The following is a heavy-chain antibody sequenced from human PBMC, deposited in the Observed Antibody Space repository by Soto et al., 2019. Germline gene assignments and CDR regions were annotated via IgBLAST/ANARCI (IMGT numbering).Heavy chain of an antibody. Sequence: PSETLSLTCTVSGVSISSSSYYWGWIRQPPGKGLEWIGYIYFGGNTNYNPSLKSRVSLSLDTSKNQFSLKLSAVTAADTAVYYCARHHGPYNAYGFQIDSWGQGTLVTVSS. CDR2: IYFGGNT. V-gene: IGHV4-61*05. J-gene: IGHJ4*02. D-gene: IGHD1-1*01. CDR3: ARHHGPYNAYGFQIDS. CDR1: GVSISSSSYY.